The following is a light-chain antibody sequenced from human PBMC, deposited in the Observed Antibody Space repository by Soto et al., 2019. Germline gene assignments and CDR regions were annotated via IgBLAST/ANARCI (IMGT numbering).Light chain of an antibody. V-gene: IGLV2-14*01. CDR1: SSDVGGYNY. CDR3: SSYTSSSVYV. J-gene: IGLJ1*01. Sequence: QSALTQPASVSGSPGQSITISCTGTSSDVGGYNYVSWYQQHPGKAPKLIIYDVSNRPSGVSNRVSGYKSGNMASLTISGLQAEDEADYYCSSYTSSSVYVFGTGTKLTV. CDR2: DVS.